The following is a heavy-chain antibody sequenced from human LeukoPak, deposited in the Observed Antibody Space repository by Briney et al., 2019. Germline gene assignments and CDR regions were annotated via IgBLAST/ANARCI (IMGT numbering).Heavy chain of an antibody. CDR2: IIPIFGTA. CDR1: GGTFSSYA. Sequence: SVKVSCKASGGTFSSYAISWVRQAPGQGLEWMGGIIPIFGTANYAQKFQGRVTITTDESTSTAYMELSSLRSEDTAVYYCARDGIAAAALGAFDIWGQGTMVTVSS. J-gene: IGHJ3*02. V-gene: IGHV1-69*05. CDR3: ARDGIAAAALGAFDI. D-gene: IGHD6-13*01.